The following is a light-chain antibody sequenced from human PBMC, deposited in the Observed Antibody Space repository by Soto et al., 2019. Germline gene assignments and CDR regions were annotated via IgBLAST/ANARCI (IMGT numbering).Light chain of an antibody. V-gene: IGKV3-15*01. CDR3: QQYNNWPPWT. J-gene: IGKJ1*01. Sequence: EIVMTQSPATLSVSPGERATLSCRASQSVGGNLAWYQQKPGQAPRLLIYAASTRATGVPARFSGSGSGTEFTLTISSLQSEDFAAYYCQQYNNWPPWTFGQGTKVEI. CDR1: QSVGGN. CDR2: AAS.